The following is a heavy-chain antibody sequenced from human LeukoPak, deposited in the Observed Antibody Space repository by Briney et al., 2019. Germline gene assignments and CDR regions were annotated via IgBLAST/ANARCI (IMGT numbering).Heavy chain of an antibody. CDR2: IYSSGST. J-gene: IGHJ4*02. V-gene: IGHV4-39*01. CDR1: GGSISSISYY. CDR3: ARQGVVGATGFGY. Sequence: SETLSLTCSVPGGSISSISYYWGWIRQPPGKGLEWIGNIYSSGSTYNNPSLKSRVIISVDTSKNQFSLKLTSVTAADTAVYYCARQGVVGATGFGYWGQGTLVTVSS. D-gene: IGHD1-26*01.